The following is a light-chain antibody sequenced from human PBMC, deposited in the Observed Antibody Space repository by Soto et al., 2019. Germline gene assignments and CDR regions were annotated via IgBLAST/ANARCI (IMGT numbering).Light chain of an antibody. Sequence: VLTQSPGTLSLSPGERATLSCRASQSVNNDYLAWYQQKAGQAPCLLIYGASSRATGIPDRFSGSGSGTDFTLTISRLEPADSAVYYCQQYGSSTLTFGQGTKVDIK. CDR2: GAS. J-gene: IGKJ1*01. CDR1: QSVNNDY. V-gene: IGKV3-20*01. CDR3: QQYGSSTLT.